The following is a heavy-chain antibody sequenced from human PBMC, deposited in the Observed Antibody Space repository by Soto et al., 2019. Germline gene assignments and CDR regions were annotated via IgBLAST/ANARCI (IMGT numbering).Heavy chain of an antibody. CDR1: GYTFTSYG. CDR3: ASGIVGATLLWVYGMDV. Sequence: ASVKVSCRASGYTFTSYGISRVRQAPGQGLEWMGWISAYNGNTNYAQKLQGRVTMTTDTSTSTAYMELRSLRSDDTAVYYCASGIVGATLLWVYGMDVWGQGTTVTVSS. J-gene: IGHJ6*02. D-gene: IGHD1-26*01. CDR2: ISAYNGNT. V-gene: IGHV1-18*04.